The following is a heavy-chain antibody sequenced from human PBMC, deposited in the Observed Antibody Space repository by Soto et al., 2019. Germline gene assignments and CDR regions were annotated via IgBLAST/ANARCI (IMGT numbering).Heavy chain of an antibody. J-gene: IGHJ4*02. CDR2: ISYDGSNK. CDR3: AKDKPGSGLGLVDY. V-gene: IGHV3-30*18. D-gene: IGHD3-22*01. CDR1: GFTFSSYG. Sequence: GGSLRLSCAASGFTFSSYGMHWVRQAPGKGLEWVAVISYDGSNKYYADSVKGRFTISRDNSKNTLYLQMNSLRAEDTAVYYCAKDKPGSGLGLVDYWGQGTLVTVSS.